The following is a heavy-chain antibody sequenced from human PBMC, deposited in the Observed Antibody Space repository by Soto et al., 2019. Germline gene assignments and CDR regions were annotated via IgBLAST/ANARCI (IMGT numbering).Heavy chain of an antibody. J-gene: IGHJ4*02. Sequence: PGGSLRLSFASSGVTFIDYYMSWVRTAPGKGLEWLSYSSNSGTYTKYAGSVKGRFSISRDNAKNSLYLQINSLRGEDTAIYYCARSGDNYNVLDYWGQGTPVTVSS. CDR2: SSNSGTYT. CDR1: GVTFIDYY. V-gene: IGHV3-11*06. D-gene: IGHD3-10*02. CDR3: ARSGDNYNVLDY.